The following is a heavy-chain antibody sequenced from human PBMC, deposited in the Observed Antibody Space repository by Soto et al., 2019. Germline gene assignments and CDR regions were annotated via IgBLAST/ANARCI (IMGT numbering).Heavy chain of an antibody. V-gene: IGHV4-39*01. CDR1: DDSINSDKYY. Sequence: QLQLQESGPGLVKPSETLSLTCSVSDDSINSDKYYWGWIRQPPGKGLEWIGSIYYRGNAYYNPSLQPRVTISLAKSSSQFALKLNSVTAADSAVYFCARLEGLATISYYFDFWGPGALVTVSS. J-gene: IGHJ4*02. D-gene: IGHD3-9*01. CDR3: ARLEGLATISYYFDF. CDR2: IYYRGNA.